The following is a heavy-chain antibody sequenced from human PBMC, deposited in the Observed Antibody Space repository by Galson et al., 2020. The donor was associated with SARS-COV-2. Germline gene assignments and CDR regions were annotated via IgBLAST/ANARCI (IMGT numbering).Heavy chain of an antibody. CDR3: ARLHYGEYAPEAFDI. D-gene: IGHD4-17*01. Sequence: SETLSLTCAVSGTSIRSGSYSWNWIRQPPGKGLEWIGYIPHSGGTYYNPSLKSRVTISGDRSKNQFSLRLSSVTAADTAVYYCARLHYGEYAPEAFDIWGPGTRVTVAS. CDR2: IPHSGGT. V-gene: IGHV4-30-2*01. J-gene: IGHJ3*02. CDR1: GTSIRSGSYS.